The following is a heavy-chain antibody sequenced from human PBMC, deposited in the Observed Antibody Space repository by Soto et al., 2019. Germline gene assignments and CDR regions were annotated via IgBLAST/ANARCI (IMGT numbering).Heavy chain of an antibody. D-gene: IGHD2-21*02. CDR1: GDTFSSLT. CDR3: AREVGFPSGDKDYYYYYMDV. J-gene: IGHJ6*03. CDR2: IIPIVGIP. V-gene: IGHV1-69*02. Sequence: QVQMVQSGAEVKKPGSSVKVSCKASGDTFSSLTISWVRQAPGQGLEWMGRIIPIVGIPDYAQKFQGRVTITADKSTSTADMELSSLRSEDSAVYFCAREVGFPSGDKDYYYYYMDVWCKGTAVTVSS.